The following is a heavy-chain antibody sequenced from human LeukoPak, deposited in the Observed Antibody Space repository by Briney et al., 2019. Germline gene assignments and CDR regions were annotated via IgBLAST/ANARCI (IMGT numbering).Heavy chain of an antibody. V-gene: IGHV3-23*01. CDR1: GFTFSSYG. Sequence: GGSLRLSCAASGFTFSSYGMSWVRQAPGKGLEWVSAISGSGGSTYYADSVKGRFTISRDNSKNTLYLQMNSLRAEDTALYYCAKALKALWFGDRALDYWGQGTLVAVSS. J-gene: IGHJ4*02. D-gene: IGHD3-10*01. CDR2: ISGSGGST. CDR3: AKALKALWFGDRALDY.